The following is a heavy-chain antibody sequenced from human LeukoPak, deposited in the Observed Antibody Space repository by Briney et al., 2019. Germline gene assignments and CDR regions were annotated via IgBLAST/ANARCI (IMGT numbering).Heavy chain of an antibody. CDR3: ARAGDYFDY. CDR2: INPSGGSP. J-gene: IGHJ4*02. V-gene: IGHV1-46*01. CDR1: GYRFTSYY. Sequence: AAVKISCKASGYRFTSYYMHWVRQAPGQGLEWMGIINPSGGSPSYAQKFQGRVTMTSDTSTSTVYMELSSLRSEDTAVYYCARAGDYFDYWGQGTLVTVSS.